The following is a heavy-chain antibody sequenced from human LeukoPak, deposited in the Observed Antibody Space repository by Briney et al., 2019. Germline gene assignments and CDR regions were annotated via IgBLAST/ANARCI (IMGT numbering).Heavy chain of an antibody. J-gene: IGHJ4*02. Sequence: SETLSLTCAVYGGSFSGYYWGWIRQPPGKGLEWIGSIYYSGSTYYNPSLKSRVTISVDTSKNQFSLKLSSVTAADTAVYYCARPTPPTYYYDSSGYYYKDWGQGTLVTVSS. CDR1: GGSFSGYY. CDR2: IYYSGST. D-gene: IGHD3-22*01. V-gene: IGHV4-34*01. CDR3: ARPTPPTYYYDSSGYYYKD.